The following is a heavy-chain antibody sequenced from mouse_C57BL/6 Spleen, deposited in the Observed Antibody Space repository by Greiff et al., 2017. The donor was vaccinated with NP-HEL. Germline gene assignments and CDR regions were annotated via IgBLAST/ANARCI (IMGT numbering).Heavy chain of an antibody. J-gene: IGHJ1*03. D-gene: IGHD1-1*01. Sequence: QVQLQQSGPELVKPGASVKISCKASGYAFSSSWMNWVKQRPGKGLEWIGRIYPGDGDTNYNGKFKGKATLTADKSSSTAYMQLSSLTSEDSAVYFCARDYYGSSYRYCDVWGTGTTVTVSS. CDR2: IYPGDGDT. CDR1: GYAFSSSW. CDR3: ARDYYGSSYRYCDV. V-gene: IGHV1-82*01.